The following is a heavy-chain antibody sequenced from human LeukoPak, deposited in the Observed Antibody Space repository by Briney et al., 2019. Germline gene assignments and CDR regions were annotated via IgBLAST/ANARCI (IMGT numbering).Heavy chain of an antibody. CDR2: ISSSSSYI. V-gene: IGHV3-21*01. Sequence: KPGGSLRLSCAASGFTFSSYSMNWVRQAPGKGLEWVSSISSSSSYIYYADSVKGRFTISRDNAKNSLYLQMNSLRAEDTAVYYCASGEGYSYGYSDYWGQGTLVTVSS. CDR3: ASGEGYSYGYSDY. D-gene: IGHD5-18*01. CDR1: GFTFSSYS. J-gene: IGHJ4*02.